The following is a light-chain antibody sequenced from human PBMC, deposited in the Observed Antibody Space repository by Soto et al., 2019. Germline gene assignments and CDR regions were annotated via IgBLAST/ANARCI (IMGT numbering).Light chain of an antibody. V-gene: IGLV1-51*01. CDR2: DNN. CDR1: DSNTGSNF. Sequence: QSVLTQPPAVSAASGQKVSISCSGSDSNTGSNFVSWFQQLPGTAPKLLIYDNNSRPSGIPDRFSGSMSGTSATLDISGLQTGDEADYYCGTWDRSLSIYVFGSGTKVTVL. CDR3: GTWDRSLSIYV. J-gene: IGLJ1*01.